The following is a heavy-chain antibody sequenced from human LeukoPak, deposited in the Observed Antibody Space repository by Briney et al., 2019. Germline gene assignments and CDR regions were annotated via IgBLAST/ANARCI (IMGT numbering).Heavy chain of an antibody. D-gene: IGHD6-13*01. J-gene: IGHJ6*03. Sequence: TGGSLRLSCAASGFTFSSYEMNWVRQAPGKGLEWVSYISSSGSTIYYADSVKGRFTISRDNAKNSLYLQMNSLGSDDTAIYYCAKDEGSNWDYFYYMDVWGKGTTVTISS. CDR2: ISSSGSTI. V-gene: IGHV3-48*03. CDR1: GFTFSSYE. CDR3: AKDEGSNWDYFYYMDV.